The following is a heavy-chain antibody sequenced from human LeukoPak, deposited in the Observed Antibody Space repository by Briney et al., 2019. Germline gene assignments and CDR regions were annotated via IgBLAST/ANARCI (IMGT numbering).Heavy chain of an antibody. CDR2: IGPGPSHT. Sequence: GGSLRLSCAASGFTFNTYGMNWVRQAPGKGLEWLSYIGPGPSHTYYADSVRGPFVISRDAAKSSLYLQMSSLRAVDTAVYYCARDYVTMAPDYGGLGTLVTVSS. D-gene: IGHD3-10*02. CDR1: GFTFNTYG. V-gene: IGHV3-21*01. J-gene: IGHJ4*02. CDR3: ARDYVTMAPDY.